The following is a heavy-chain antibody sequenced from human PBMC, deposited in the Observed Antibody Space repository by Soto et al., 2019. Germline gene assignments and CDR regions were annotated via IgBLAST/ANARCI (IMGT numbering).Heavy chain of an antibody. J-gene: IGHJ6*02. CDR3: ARDLGLAAAVGYYYGMDV. D-gene: IGHD6-13*01. CDR2: ISAYNGNT. Sequence: ASVKVSCKASGYTFTSYGISWVRQAPGQGLEWMGWISAYNGNTNYAQKPQGRVTMTTDISTSTAYMELRSLRSDDTAIYYCARDLGLAAAVGYYYGMDVWGQGTTVTVSS. CDR1: GYTFTSYG. V-gene: IGHV1-18*01.